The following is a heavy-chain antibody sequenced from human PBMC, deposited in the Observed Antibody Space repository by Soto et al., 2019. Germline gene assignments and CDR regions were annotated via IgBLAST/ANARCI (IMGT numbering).Heavy chain of an antibody. CDR1: GYTFTSYG. Sequence: QVHLVQSGAEVKKPGASVKVSCKGSGYTFTSYGITWVRQAPGQGLEWRGWISAHNGNTDYAQKLKGRVTVNRDTSTSTAYMELRSLRSDDTAVYYCARGRDGDYWGQGALVTVSS. CDR3: ARGRDGDY. J-gene: IGHJ4*02. V-gene: IGHV1-18*01. CDR2: ISAHNGNT. D-gene: IGHD6-6*01.